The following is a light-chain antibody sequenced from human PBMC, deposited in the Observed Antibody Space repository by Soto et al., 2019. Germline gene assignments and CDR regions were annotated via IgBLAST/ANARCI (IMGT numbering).Light chain of an antibody. V-gene: IGKV1-5*03. J-gene: IGKJ2*01. Sequence: DIQMTQSPSTLSASVGDRVTITCRASQSISSWLAWYQQKPGKAPKLLIYKASSLESGVPSRFSGSGSGTEFTLTISSLQPDDFATYYCQQYYSYSGTFCQGTKLEIK. CDR2: KAS. CDR1: QSISSW. CDR3: QQYYSYSGT.